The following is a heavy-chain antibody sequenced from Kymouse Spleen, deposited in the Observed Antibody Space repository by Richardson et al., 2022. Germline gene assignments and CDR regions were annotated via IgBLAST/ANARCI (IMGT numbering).Heavy chain of an antibody. V-gene: IGHV3-9*01. Sequence: EVQLVESGGGLVQPGRSLRLSCAASGFTFDDYAMHWVRQAPGKGLEWVSGISWNSGSIGYADSVKGRFTISRDNAKNSLYLQMNSLRAEDTALYYCAKGLLWFGKGDYYYYYGMDVWGQGTTVTVSS. D-gene: IGHD3-10*01. CDR2: ISWNSGSI. J-gene: IGHJ6*02. CDR3: AKGLLWFGKGDYYYYYGMDV. CDR1: GFTFDDYA.